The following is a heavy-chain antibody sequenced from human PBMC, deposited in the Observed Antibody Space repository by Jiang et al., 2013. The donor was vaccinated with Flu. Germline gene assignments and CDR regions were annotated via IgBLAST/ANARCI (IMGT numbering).Heavy chain of an antibody. CDR2: IYYSGST. CDR3: ARLIKYYFDY. CDR1: GGSISSSSYY. Sequence: PGLVKPSETLSLTCTVSGGSISSSSYYWGWIRQPPGKGLEWIGSIYYSGSTYYNPSLKSRVTISVDTSKNQFSLKLSSVTAADTAVYYCARLIKYYFDYWGQGTLVTVSS. D-gene: IGHD3-10*01. J-gene: IGHJ4*02. V-gene: IGHV4-39*01.